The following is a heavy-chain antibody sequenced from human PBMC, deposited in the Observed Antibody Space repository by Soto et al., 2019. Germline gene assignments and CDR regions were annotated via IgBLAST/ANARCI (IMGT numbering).Heavy chain of an antibody. V-gene: IGHV1-69*04. D-gene: IGHD2-15*01. J-gene: IGHJ4*02. CDR3: ARDRRYCSGGSCYGDFDY. CDR1: GGTFSSYT. CDR2: IIPILGIA. Sequence: GASVKVSCKASGGTFSSYTISWVRQAPGQGLEWMGRIIPILGIANYAQKFQGRVTITADKSTSTAYMELSSLRSEDTAMYYCARDRRYCSGGSCYGDFDYWGQGTLVTVSS.